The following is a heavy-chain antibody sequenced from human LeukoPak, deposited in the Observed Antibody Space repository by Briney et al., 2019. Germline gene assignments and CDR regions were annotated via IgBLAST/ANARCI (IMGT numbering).Heavy chain of an antibody. V-gene: IGHV3-11*01. CDR3: ARAPLRFLEWLLPADAFDI. CDR2: ISSSGSTL. D-gene: IGHD3-3*01. J-gene: IGHJ3*02. CDR1: GFTFSDYY. Sequence: PGRSLRLSCAASGFTFSDYYMSWIRQAPGKGLEWVSYISSSGSTLYYAESVKGRLTISTDNAKNSLYLQMNSLRAEDTAVYYCARAPLRFLEWLLPADAFDIWGQGTMVTLSS.